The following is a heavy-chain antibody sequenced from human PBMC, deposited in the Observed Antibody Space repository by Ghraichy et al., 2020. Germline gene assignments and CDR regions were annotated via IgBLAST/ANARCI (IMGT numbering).Heavy chain of an antibody. J-gene: IGHJ4*02. V-gene: IGHV3-48*03. CDR3: ARDLSWDCGGDCQGRAFDY. Sequence: LSLTCAASGFTFSSYEMNWVRQAPGKGLEWVSYISSSGSTIYYADSVKGRFTISRDNAKNSLYLQMNSLRAEDTAVYYCARDLSWDCGGDCQGRAFDYWGQGTLVTVSS. CDR1: GFTFSSYE. CDR2: ISSSGSTI. D-gene: IGHD2-21*01.